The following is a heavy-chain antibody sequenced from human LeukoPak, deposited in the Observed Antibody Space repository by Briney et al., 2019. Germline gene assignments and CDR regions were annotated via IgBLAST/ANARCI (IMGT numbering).Heavy chain of an antibody. Sequence: SETLSLTCAVYGGSFSGYYWSWIRQPPGKGLEWIGEINHSGSTNYNPSLKSRVTISVDTSKNQFSLKLSSVTASDTAVYYCARGLRSGYYGSGTYFDIWGQGTMVTVSS. CDR1: GGSFSGYY. V-gene: IGHV4-34*01. CDR3: ARGLRSGYYGSGTYFDI. D-gene: IGHD3-10*01. CDR2: INHSGST. J-gene: IGHJ3*02.